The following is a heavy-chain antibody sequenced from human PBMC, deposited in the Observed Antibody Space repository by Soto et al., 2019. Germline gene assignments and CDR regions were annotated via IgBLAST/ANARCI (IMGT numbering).Heavy chain of an antibody. J-gene: IGHJ6*02. Sequence: QAQLVQSGAEVKKPVASVKVSCKASGYTFYSHSISWVRQAPGQGLEWMGRISADNGNTKYAQKFRGRVTMTSDTSTSTVYMELRNLRSDDTAVYYCARCIQQDYYYGMDVWGQGTTVTVSS. CDR1: GYTFYSHS. CDR3: ARCIQQDYYYGMDV. V-gene: IGHV1-18*01. CDR2: ISADNGNT. D-gene: IGHD5-18*01.